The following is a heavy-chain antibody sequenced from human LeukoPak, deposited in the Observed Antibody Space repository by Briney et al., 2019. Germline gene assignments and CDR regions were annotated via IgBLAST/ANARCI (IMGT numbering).Heavy chain of an antibody. CDR1: GGSFSGYY. Sequence: SETLSLTCAVYGGSFSGYYWSWIRQPPGKGLEWIGEINHSGSTNYNPSLKSRITISVDTSKNQFSLKLSSVTAADTAVYYCARDSGPGGNSYYYIDVWGKGTTVTISS. J-gene: IGHJ6*03. CDR2: INHSGST. CDR3: ARDSGPGGNSYYYIDV. V-gene: IGHV4-34*01. D-gene: IGHD6-19*01.